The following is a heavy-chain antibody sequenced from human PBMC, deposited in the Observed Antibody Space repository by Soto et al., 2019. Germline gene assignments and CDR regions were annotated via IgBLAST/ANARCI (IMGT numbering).Heavy chain of an antibody. D-gene: IGHD3-10*01. CDR2: ISSSSSYI. J-gene: IGHJ3*02. CDR3: AREATRFGELSVDAFDI. V-gene: IGHV3-21*01. CDR1: GFTFSSYS. Sequence: VGSLRLSCAASGFTFSSYSMNWVRQAPGKGLEWVSSISSSSSYIYYADSVKGRFTISRDNAKNSLYLQMNSLRAEDTAVYYCAREATRFGELSVDAFDIWGQGTMVNGS.